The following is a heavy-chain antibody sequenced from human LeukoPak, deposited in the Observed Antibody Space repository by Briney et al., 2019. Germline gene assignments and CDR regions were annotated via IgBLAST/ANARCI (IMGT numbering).Heavy chain of an antibody. CDR1: GGSFSGYY. D-gene: IGHD6-19*01. J-gene: IGHJ5*02. V-gene: IGHV4-34*01. CDR3: ARRIAVAGTEDNWFDP. CDR2: INHSGST. Sequence: PSETLSLTCAVYGGSFSGYYWSWIRQPPGKGLEWIGEINHSGSTNYNPSLESRVTISVDTSKNQFSLKLSSVTAADTAVYYCARRIAVAGTEDNWFDPWGQGTLVTVSS.